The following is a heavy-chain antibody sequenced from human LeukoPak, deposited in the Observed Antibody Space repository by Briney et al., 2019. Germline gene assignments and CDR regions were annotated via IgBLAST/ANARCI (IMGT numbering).Heavy chain of an antibody. CDR1: GGSFSGFY. CDR3: ARGRSSGWSNYYYYGMDV. D-gene: IGHD6-19*01. CDR2: INHSGST. J-gene: IGHJ6*04. Sequence: PSETLSLTCAVYGGSFSGFYWSWIRQPPGKGLEWIGEINHSGSTNYNPSLKSRVTISVDTSKNQFSLKLSSVTAADTAVYYCARGRSSGWSNYYYYGMDVWGKGTTVTVSS. V-gene: IGHV4-34*01.